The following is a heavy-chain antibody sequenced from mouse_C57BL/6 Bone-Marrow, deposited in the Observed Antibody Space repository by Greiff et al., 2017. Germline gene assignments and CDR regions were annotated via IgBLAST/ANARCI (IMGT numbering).Heavy chain of an antibody. D-gene: IGHD2-4*01. CDR3: ARHGEYYDYGAMDY. CDR1: GFTFSDYG. J-gene: IGHJ4*01. CDR2: ISNLAYSI. V-gene: IGHV5-15*01. Sequence: EVQLQESGGGLVQPGGSLKLSCAASGFTFSDYGMAWVRQAPRKGPEWVAFISNLAYSIYYADTVTGRFTISRENAKNTLYLEMSSLRSEDTAMYYCARHGEYYDYGAMDYWGQGTSVTVSS.